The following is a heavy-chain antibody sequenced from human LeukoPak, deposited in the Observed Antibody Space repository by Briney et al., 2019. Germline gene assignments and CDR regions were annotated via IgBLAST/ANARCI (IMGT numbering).Heavy chain of an antibody. V-gene: IGHV3-15*01. CDR1: GFTFSNAW. CDR2: IKSKTDGGTT. Sequence: KPGGSLRLSCAASGFTFSNAWMSWVRQAPGKGLEWVGRIKSKTDGGTTDYAAPVKGRFTISRDDSKNTLYLQMNSLKTEDTAVYYCTTDDYGDLVFDYWDQGTLVTVSS. CDR3: TTDDYGDLVFDY. D-gene: IGHD4-17*01. J-gene: IGHJ4*02.